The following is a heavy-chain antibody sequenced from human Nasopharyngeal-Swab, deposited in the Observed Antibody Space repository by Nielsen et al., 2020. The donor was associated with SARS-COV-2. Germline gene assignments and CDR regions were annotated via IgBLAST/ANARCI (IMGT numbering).Heavy chain of an antibody. J-gene: IGHJ6*03. CDR3: ARQGVFVPAYFHQYYMDV. CDR2: IKQDGSEK. V-gene: IGHV3-7*03. D-gene: IGHD3-16*02. CDR1: GFSFSTYW. Sequence: GESMKIYCEASGFSFSTYWMKWVRQARGKGLEWVANIKQDGSEKYYVDSVKGRFTVSRDNPKNLLYLQVNSLRAEDTAVYYCARQGVFVPAYFHQYYMDVWGKGTTVTVSS.